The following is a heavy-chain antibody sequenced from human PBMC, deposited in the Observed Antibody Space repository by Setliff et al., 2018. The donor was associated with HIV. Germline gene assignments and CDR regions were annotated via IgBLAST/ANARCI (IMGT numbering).Heavy chain of an antibody. Sequence: SETLSLTCAVYGGSFSGYYWSWIRQPPGKGLEWIGEINHSGSTNYNPSLKSTVTISVDTSKNQFSLKLRSVTAADTAVYYCARGRVTYYYDSSGYYYWGQGTLVTVSS. CDR3: ARGRVTYYYDSSGYYY. D-gene: IGHD3-22*01. J-gene: IGHJ4*02. V-gene: IGHV4-34*01. CDR2: INHSGST. CDR1: GGSFSGYY.